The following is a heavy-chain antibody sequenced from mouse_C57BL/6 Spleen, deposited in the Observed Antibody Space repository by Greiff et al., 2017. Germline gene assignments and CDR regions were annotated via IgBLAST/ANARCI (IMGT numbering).Heavy chain of an antibody. D-gene: IGHD1-1*01. J-gene: IGHJ4*01. CDR2: INPNNGGT. Sequence: EVQLQQSGPELVKPGASVKIPCKASGYTFTDYNMDWVKQSHGKSLEWIGDINPNNGGTTYNQKFKGKATLTVDKSSSTAYMELRSLTSEDTAVYYCARWGYGSSYAMDYWGQGTSVTVSS. V-gene: IGHV1-18*01. CDR1: GYTFTDYN. CDR3: ARWGYGSSYAMDY.